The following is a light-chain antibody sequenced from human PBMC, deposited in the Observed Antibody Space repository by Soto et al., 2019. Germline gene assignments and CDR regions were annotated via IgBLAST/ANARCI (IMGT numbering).Light chain of an antibody. Sequence: EIVLTQSPGTLSLSSGERATLSCRASQSVSSSYLAWYQQKPGQAPRLLIYGASSSATGIPDRFSGSGSGTDFTLTISRLEPEDFAVYYCQQYGSSPWTFGQGTKVEIK. CDR2: GAS. J-gene: IGKJ1*01. V-gene: IGKV3-20*01. CDR3: QQYGSSPWT. CDR1: QSVSSSY.